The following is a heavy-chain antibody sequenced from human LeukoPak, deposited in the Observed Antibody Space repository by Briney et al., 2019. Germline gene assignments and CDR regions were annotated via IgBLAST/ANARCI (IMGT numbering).Heavy chain of an antibody. CDR2: INHSGST. CDR3: AREVDYDSSGYYYGAFDI. CDR1: GGSSSGYY. D-gene: IGHD3-22*01. V-gene: IGHV4-34*01. J-gene: IGHJ3*02. Sequence: SETLSLTCAVYGGSSSGYYWSWIRQPPGKGLEWIGEINHSGSTNYNPSLKSRVTISVDTSKNQFSLKLSSVTAADTAVYYCAREVDYDSSGYYYGAFDIWGQGTMVTVSS.